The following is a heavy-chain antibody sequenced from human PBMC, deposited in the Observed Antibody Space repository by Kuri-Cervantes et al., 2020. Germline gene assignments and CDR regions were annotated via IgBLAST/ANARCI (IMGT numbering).Heavy chain of an antibody. Sequence: SQTLSLTCAVYGGSFSGYYWSWIRQPPGKGLEWIGEINHSGSTNYNPSLKSRVTISVDTSKNQFSLQLNSVTPEDTAVYYCARETRAKSIFGVVIILASHWYFDLWGRGTLVTVSS. CDR3: ARETRAKSIFGVVIILASHWYFDL. J-gene: IGHJ2*01. V-gene: IGHV4-34*01. D-gene: IGHD3-3*01. CDR2: INHSGST. CDR1: GGSFSGYY.